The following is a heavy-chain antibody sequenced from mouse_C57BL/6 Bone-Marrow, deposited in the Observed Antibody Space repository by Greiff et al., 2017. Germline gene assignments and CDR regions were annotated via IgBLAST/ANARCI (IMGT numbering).Heavy chain of an antibody. V-gene: IGHV1-54*01. CDR1: GYAFTNYL. CDR2: INPGSGGT. J-gene: IGHJ2*01. Sequence: QVQLQQSGAELVRPGTSVKVSCKASGYAFTNYLIEWVKQRPGQGLEWIGVINPGSGGTNYNEKFKGKATLTADKSSSTAYMQLSSLTSEDSAVYFCVRYYDLDYWGQGTTLTVSS. CDR3: VRYYDLDY. D-gene: IGHD2-4*01.